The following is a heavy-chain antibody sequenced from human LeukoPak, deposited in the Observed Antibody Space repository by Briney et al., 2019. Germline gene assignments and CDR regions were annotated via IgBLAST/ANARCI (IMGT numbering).Heavy chain of an antibody. Sequence: GGSLRLSCAASGFTFSSYWMHWVRQAPGKGLVWVSNIKSDGSNINYADSVKGRFTISRDNAKNTLYLQMNSLRAEDAAAYYCISEVGKGSHWGQGTLVTVSS. J-gene: IGHJ4*02. D-gene: IGHD1-26*01. CDR2: IKSDGSNI. V-gene: IGHV3-74*01. CDR3: ISEVGKGSH. CDR1: GFTFSSYW.